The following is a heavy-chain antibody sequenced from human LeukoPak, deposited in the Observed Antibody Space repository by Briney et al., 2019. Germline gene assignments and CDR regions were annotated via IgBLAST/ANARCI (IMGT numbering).Heavy chain of an antibody. Sequence: SETLSLTCTVSGGSISSYYWSWIRQPPGKGLEWIGYIYYSGSTNYNPSLKSRVTISVDTSKNQFSLKLSSVTAADTAVYYCARDLVPGTTGYWGQGTLVTDSS. CDR3: ARDLVPGTTGY. J-gene: IGHJ4*02. V-gene: IGHV4-59*01. CDR1: GGSISSYY. CDR2: IYYSGST. D-gene: IGHD1-1*01.